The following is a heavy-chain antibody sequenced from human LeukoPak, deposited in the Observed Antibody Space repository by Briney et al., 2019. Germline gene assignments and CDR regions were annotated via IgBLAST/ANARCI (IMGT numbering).Heavy chain of an antibody. V-gene: IGHV1-2*02. CDR3: ATAADQKVGYRDYYYYMDV. Sequence: ASVKVSCKSSGYTFTGYYMHWVRQAPGQGLEWMGLTNPNSGGTNYAQKFQGRVTMTRDTSISTAYMELSRLRSDDTALYYCATAADQKVGYRDYYYYMDVWGKGTTVTISS. CDR1: GYTFTGYY. D-gene: IGHD5-24*01. J-gene: IGHJ6*03. CDR2: TNPNSGGT.